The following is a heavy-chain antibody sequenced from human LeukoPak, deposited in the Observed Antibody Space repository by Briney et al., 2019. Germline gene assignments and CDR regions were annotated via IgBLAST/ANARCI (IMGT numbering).Heavy chain of an antibody. V-gene: IGHV4-38-2*02. CDR1: GYSISSGYY. J-gene: IGHJ4*02. CDR3: ARPFGSSWYFDY. D-gene: IGHD6-13*01. Sequence: SETLSLTCTVSGYSISSGYYWGWIRQPPGKGLEWIGSIYHSGRTFYNPSLKSRVTISVDTSKNQFSLKLTSVTAADTAVYYCARPFGSSWYFDYWGQGTLVTVSS. CDR2: IYHSGRT.